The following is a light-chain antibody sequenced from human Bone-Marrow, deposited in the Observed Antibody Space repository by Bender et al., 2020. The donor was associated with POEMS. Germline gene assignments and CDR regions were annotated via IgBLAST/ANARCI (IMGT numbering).Light chain of an antibody. CDR3: QSWGSNTAV. CDR1: KLGEEY. J-gene: IGLJ2*01. V-gene: IGLV3-1*01. Sequence: SYELTQPPSVSVSPGQTATITCSGEKLGEEYACWYQQKPGQSPVVVIYQDTKRPSGIPERFSGSTSGNTVSLTISGTQTMDEADYYGQSWGSNTAVFGGGAKLAVL. CDR2: QDT.